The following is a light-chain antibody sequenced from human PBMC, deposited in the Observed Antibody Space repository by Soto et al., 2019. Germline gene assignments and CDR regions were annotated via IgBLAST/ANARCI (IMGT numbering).Light chain of an antibody. CDR1: QSIGSN. CDR3: QQYNTWPLIT. V-gene: IGKV3-15*01. J-gene: IGKJ5*01. Sequence: EIVMTQSPATLSVSPGDTATLSCRASQSIGSNVGWYQQKPGQAPRLLIYGASTRATGSSARFSGSGSVTEFSLTISSLQSEDLAVYYCQQYNTWPLITFGQGTRLEIK. CDR2: GAS.